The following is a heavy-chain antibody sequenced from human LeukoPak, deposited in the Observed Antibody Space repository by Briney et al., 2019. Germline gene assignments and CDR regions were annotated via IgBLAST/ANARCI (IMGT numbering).Heavy chain of an antibody. D-gene: IGHD3-10*01. Sequence: GGSLRLSCAASGFTFSSYAMSWVRQAPGKGLEWVSAISGSGGSTYYADSVKDRFTISRDNSKNTLYLQMNSLRAEDTAVYYCAKPARGYYYYGMDVWGQGTTVTVSS. CDR2: ISGSGGST. V-gene: IGHV3-23*01. CDR1: GFTFSSYA. CDR3: AKPARGYYYYGMDV. J-gene: IGHJ6*02.